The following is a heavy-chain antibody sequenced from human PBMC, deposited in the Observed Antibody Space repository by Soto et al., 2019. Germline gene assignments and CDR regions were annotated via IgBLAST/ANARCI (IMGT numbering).Heavy chain of an antibody. V-gene: IGHV4-31*03. J-gene: IGHJ6*03. Sequence: SETLSLTCTVSGGSISSGGYYWSWIRQHPGKGLEWIGYIYYSGCTYYNPSLKSRVTISVDTSKNQFSLKLSSVTAADTAVYYCARQSDIVVVPAAIAQYYMDVWGKGTTVTVSS. CDR2: IYYSGCT. CDR1: GGSISSGGYY. CDR3: ARQSDIVVVPAAIAQYYMDV. D-gene: IGHD2-2*01.